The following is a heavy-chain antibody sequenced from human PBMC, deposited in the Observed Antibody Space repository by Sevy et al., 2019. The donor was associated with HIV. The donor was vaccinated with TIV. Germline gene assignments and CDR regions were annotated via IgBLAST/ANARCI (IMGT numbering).Heavy chain of an antibody. Sequence: SETLSLTCTVSGGSMSGYYWSWIRQSPGKGLEWIAYTHSNGNTNYNPSLKSRVTISIDTSKNQFSLKLSSVTAADTAVYYCTRDRYTLVRGIIMTWFDPWGQGTLVTVSS. CDR3: TRDRYTLVRGIIMTWFDP. V-gene: IGHV4-59*01. CDR2: THSNGNT. D-gene: IGHD3-10*01. CDR1: GGSMSGYY. J-gene: IGHJ5*02.